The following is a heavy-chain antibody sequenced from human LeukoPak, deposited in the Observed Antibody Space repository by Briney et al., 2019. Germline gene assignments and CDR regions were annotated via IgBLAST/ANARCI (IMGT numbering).Heavy chain of an antibody. CDR3: ARVGVVVAATGNLWFDP. Sequence: GGSLRLSCAASGFTFSSYEMNWVRKAPGKGLEWVSYISSSGTTIYYADSVKGRFTISRDNAKNSLYLQMNSLRAEDTAVYYCARVGVVVAATGNLWFDPWGQGTLVTVSS. CDR2: ISSSGTTI. J-gene: IGHJ5*02. V-gene: IGHV3-48*03. CDR1: GFTFSSYE. D-gene: IGHD2-15*01.